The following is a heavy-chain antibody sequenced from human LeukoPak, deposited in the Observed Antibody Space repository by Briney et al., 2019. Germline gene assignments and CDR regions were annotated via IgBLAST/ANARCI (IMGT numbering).Heavy chain of an antibody. CDR1: GFTFSNYA. Sequence: GGSLRLSCAASGFTFSNYAMIWVRQAPWKGLEWVSSISGSGSNTYYADSVKGRFTISRDNSKNTLYLQMSSLRAEDTAVYYCAKLTGATDCWGQGTLVTVSS. CDR2: ISGSGSNT. CDR3: AKLTGATDC. D-gene: IGHD1-7*01. V-gene: IGHV3-23*01. J-gene: IGHJ4*02.